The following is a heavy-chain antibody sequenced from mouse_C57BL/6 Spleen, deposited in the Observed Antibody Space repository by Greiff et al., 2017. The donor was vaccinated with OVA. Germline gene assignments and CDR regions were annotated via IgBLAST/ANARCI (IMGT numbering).Heavy chain of an antibody. CDR1: GYTFTSYW. Sequence: QVQLKQPGAELVRPGTSVKLSCKASGYTFTSYWMHWVKQRPGQGLEWIGVIDPSDSYTNYNQKFKGKATLTVDTSSSTAYMQLSSLTSEDSAVYYCASLSRNLYFDYWGQGTTLTVSS. CDR3: ASLSRNLYFDY. V-gene: IGHV1-59*01. CDR2: IDPSDSYT. J-gene: IGHJ2*01.